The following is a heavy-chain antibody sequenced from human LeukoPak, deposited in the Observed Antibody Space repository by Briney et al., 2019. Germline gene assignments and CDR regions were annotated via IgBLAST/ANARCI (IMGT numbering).Heavy chain of an antibody. V-gene: IGHV3-23*01. Sequence: TGGSLRLSCAASGFTFSTYAMSWVRQAPGKGLEWVSGISGSDDSTYYADSVKGRFTISRDNSKNTLYLQMNSLRADDTAVYYCAKVGDSSGYSPLDYWGQGTLVTVSS. J-gene: IGHJ4*02. CDR1: GFTFSTYA. CDR3: AKVGDSSGYSPLDY. D-gene: IGHD3-22*01. CDR2: ISGSDDST.